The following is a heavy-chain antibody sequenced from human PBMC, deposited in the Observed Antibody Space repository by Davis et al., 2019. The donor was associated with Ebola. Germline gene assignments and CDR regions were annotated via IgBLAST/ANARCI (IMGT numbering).Heavy chain of an antibody. Sequence: MPGGSLRLSCGVSGGSISSNNWWSWVRQPPGKGLEWIGEIYHSGTTNYNPSLKSRLTISVDKSKNQFSLTLSSVTAADTAVYYCATYTALVGFDSWGQGILVTVSS. J-gene: IGHJ4*02. CDR2: IYHSGTT. CDR3: ATYTALVGFDS. D-gene: IGHD5-18*01. CDR1: GGSISSNNW. V-gene: IGHV4-4*02.